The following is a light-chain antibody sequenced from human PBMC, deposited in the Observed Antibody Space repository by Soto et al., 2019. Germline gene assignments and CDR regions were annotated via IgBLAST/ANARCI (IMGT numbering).Light chain of an antibody. CDR3: QQSYSTPRT. V-gene: IGKV1-39*01. Sequence: DIQMPQSPSSLSASVGDRVTITCRASQSISSYLNWYQQKPGKAPKLLIYAASSLQSGVPSRFSGSGSGTDFTLTISSLQPEDVATYYSQQSYSTPRTFGQGTKVEIK. CDR2: AAS. J-gene: IGKJ1*01. CDR1: QSISSY.